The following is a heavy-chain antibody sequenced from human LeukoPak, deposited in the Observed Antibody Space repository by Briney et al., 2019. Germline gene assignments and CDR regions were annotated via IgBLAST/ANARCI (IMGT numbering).Heavy chain of an antibody. D-gene: IGHD6-13*01. Sequence: GGSLRLSCAASGFTFSSYSMNWVRQAPGKGLEWVSSISSSSSYIYYADSVKGRLTISRDNAKNSLYLQMNSLRAEDTAVYYCARDLSSSWYGKLFDYWGQGTLVTVSS. V-gene: IGHV3-21*01. J-gene: IGHJ4*02. CDR1: GFTFSSYS. CDR2: ISSSSSYI. CDR3: ARDLSSSWYGKLFDY.